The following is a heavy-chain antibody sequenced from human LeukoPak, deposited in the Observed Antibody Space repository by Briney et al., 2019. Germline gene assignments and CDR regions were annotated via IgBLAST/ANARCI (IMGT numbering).Heavy chain of an antibody. CDR2: IKQDGSEK. Sequence: GGSLRLSCAASGFTFNNYGMNWVRQAPGKGLEWVAYIKQDGSEKYYVDSVKGRFTVSRDNAKNSLFLQMNSLRAEDTAVYYCARIKSDYDRSFFDYWGQGNLVTVSA. CDR1: GFTFNNYG. V-gene: IGHV3-7*01. J-gene: IGHJ4*02. CDR3: ARIKSDYDRSFFDY. D-gene: IGHD3-22*01.